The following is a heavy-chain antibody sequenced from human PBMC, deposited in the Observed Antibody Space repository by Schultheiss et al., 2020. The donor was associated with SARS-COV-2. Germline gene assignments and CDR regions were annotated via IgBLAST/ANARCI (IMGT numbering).Heavy chain of an antibody. CDR2: IYYSGST. J-gene: IGHJ4*02. Sequence: SQTLSLTCTVSGGSVSSGSYYWSWIRQPPGKGLEWIGYIYYSGSTNYNPSLKSRVTISVDTSKNQFSLKLSSVTAADTAVYYCARLNYYDSSGPGVDYWGQGTLVTVSS. D-gene: IGHD3-22*01. CDR3: ARLNYYDSSGPGVDY. V-gene: IGHV4-61*01. CDR1: GGSVSSGSYY.